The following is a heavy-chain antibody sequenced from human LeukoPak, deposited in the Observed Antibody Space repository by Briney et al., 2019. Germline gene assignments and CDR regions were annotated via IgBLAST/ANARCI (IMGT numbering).Heavy chain of an antibody. CDR3: AKDGGRAAAGTVDS. D-gene: IGHD6-13*01. V-gene: IGHV3-13*01. Sequence: PGGSLRLSCAASGFTFSSYGMHWVRQAPGKGLEWVSAVGIAADTFYPGSVKGRFTISRDNSKNTLYLQINSLRADDTAVFYCAKDGGRAAAGTVDSWGQGALVTVSS. CDR1: GFTFSSYG. J-gene: IGHJ4*02. CDR2: VGIAADT.